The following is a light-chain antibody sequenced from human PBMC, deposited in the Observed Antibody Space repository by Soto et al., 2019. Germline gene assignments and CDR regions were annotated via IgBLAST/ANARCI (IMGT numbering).Light chain of an antibody. J-gene: IGKJ1*01. CDR3: QQYENYWT. V-gene: IGKV1-5*01. CDR1: QSISSY. Sequence: DIQMTHSPSSLSASVGDRVSITCRASQSISSYLNWYQQKPGKAPKLLIYDASNLDSGVPSRFSGSGSGTEFSLTISNLQPDDCATYYCQQYENYWTFGQGTKVDIK. CDR2: DAS.